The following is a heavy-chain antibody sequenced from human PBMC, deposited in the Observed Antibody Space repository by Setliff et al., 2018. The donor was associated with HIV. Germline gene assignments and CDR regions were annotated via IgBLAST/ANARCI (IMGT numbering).Heavy chain of an antibody. CDR2: LYYDGNT. V-gene: IGHV4-38-2*02. CDR1: AYSIRNGYY. Sequence: PSETLSLTCTVSAYSIRNGYYWGWIRQSPGKGLEWIGTLYYDGNTYYNPSLKSRVTMAVNTSKNQFSLNLNSVTDADTAVYYGASETIRSGHPSEAGFDFWGQGALVTVSS. CDR3: ASETIRSGHPSEAGFDF. J-gene: IGHJ4*02. D-gene: IGHD6-19*01.